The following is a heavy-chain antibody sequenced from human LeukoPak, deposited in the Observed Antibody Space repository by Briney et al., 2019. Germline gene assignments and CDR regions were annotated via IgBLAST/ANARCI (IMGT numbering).Heavy chain of an antibody. CDR1: GGTFSSYA. Sequence: SVKVSCKASGGTFSSYAISWVRQAPGQGLEWMGGIIPIFGTANYAQKFQGRVTITADESTSTAYMELSSLRSEDTAVYYCARDLRGYCSGGSCYTDYYYYYYMYVWGKATTVTVSS. D-gene: IGHD2-15*01. CDR2: IIPIFGTA. J-gene: IGHJ6*03. CDR3: ARDLRGYCSGGSCYTDYYYYYYMYV. V-gene: IGHV1-69*01.